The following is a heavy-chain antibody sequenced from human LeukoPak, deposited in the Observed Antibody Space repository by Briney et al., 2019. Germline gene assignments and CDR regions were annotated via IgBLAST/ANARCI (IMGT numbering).Heavy chain of an antibody. J-gene: IGHJ4*02. CDR3: AKGDDYGDHISPPHFDY. CDR2: ISGSGGAT. D-gene: IGHD4-17*01. V-gene: IGHV3-23*01. Sequence: GGSLRLSCAASGFTFNTYGMSWVRQAPGKGLEWVSGISGSGGATYYADSVKGRFTISRDNSKNTLYLQMTSLRAEDTAVYYCAKGDDYGDHISPPHFDYWGQGTLVTVSS. CDR1: GFTFNTYG.